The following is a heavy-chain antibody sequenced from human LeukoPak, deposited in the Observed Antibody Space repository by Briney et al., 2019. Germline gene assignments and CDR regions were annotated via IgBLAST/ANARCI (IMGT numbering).Heavy chain of an antibody. Sequence: GGSLRLFCAASGFTYSIYWMIWVRQAPGKGLEGVANIKQDGSEKYYVDSVKGRFTISRDNAKNSLYLQMNSLRAEDTAVYYCARGDYYDSSGSTYYFDYWGQGTLVTVSS. J-gene: IGHJ4*02. CDR1: GFTYSIYW. CDR2: IKQDGSEK. CDR3: ARGDYYDSSGSTYYFDY. D-gene: IGHD3-22*01. V-gene: IGHV3-7*01.